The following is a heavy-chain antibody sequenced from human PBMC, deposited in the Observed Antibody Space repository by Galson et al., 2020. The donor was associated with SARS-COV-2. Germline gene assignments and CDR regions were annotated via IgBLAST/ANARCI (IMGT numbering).Heavy chain of an antibody. D-gene: IGHD7-27*01. CDR1: GFTFSSYW. V-gene: IGHV3-74*01. CDR3: ARGDMGNDYFDY. Sequence: GGSLRLSCAASGFTFSSYWMHWVRQTPGKGLVWVSRIYSEGSSTSYADSVKGRFTISGDNAKNTLYLQMNSLRAEDTAVYYCARGDMGNDYFDYWGQGTLVTVSS. J-gene: IGHJ4*02. CDR2: IYSEGSST.